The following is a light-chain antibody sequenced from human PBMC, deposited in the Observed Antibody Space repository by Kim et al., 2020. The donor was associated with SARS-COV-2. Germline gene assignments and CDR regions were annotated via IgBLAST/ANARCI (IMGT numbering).Light chain of an antibody. CDR2: FDS. J-gene: IGLJ3*02. V-gene: IGLV3-21*04. CDR1: NLEIKT. Sequence: SYELTQPPSVSVAPGKTASVTAGGHNLEIKTVHWYPQKPGQAPVLVISFDSDRPSGIPDRSSGYKSGNTATLTISRVETGDEADYYCQVWDTRDHWVFGGGTQLTVL. CDR3: QVWDTRDHWV.